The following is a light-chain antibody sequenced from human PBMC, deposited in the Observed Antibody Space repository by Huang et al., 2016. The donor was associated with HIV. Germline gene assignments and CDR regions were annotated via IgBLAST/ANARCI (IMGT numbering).Light chain of an antibody. CDR1: QSVSSTY. J-gene: IGKJ2*01. CDR2: GAS. Sequence: IVLTQSPGTLSLSPGERATLSCRASQSVSSTYLSWYQQKPGQAPSLLIYGASPRATGIPDRFSGSGSGTDFTLTISRLEPEDFAVYYCQQYDNSLYTFGQGTNLEIK. V-gene: IGKV3-20*01. CDR3: QQYDNSLYT.